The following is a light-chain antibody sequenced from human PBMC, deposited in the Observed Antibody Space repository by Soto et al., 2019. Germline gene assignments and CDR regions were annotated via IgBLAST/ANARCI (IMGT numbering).Light chain of an antibody. V-gene: IGKV3-20*01. J-gene: IGKJ4*02. CDR1: QSVSSSY. CDR2: GAS. CDR3: QQYGSSPLT. Sequence: EIVLTQSPGTLSLSPGERATLSCRASQSVSSSYLAWYQQKPGQAPRLLIYGASIRATGIPDRFSGSGSGTDFTLTISILEPEEFAVYYCQQYGSSPLTCGGGTKVEIK.